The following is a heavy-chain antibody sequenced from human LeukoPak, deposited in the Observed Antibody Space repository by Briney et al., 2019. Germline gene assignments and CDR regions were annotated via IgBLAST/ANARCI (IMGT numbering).Heavy chain of an antibody. V-gene: IGHV4-39*07. CDR2: IYYSGST. CDR1: GGSISSSSYY. CDR3: ARGKEVLLWFGEFDY. D-gene: IGHD3-10*01. Sequence: SETLSLTCTVSGGSISSSSYYWGWIRQPPRKGPEWVGSIYYSGSTYYNPSLKSRVTISVDTSKNQFSLKLSSVTAADTAVYYCARGKEVLLWFGEFDYWGQGTLVTVSS. J-gene: IGHJ4*02.